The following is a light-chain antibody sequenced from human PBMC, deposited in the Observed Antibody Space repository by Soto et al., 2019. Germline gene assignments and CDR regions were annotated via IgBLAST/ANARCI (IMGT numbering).Light chain of an antibody. V-gene: IGKV3-11*01. CDR2: DPY. Sequence: DIVLTQSPGTLSLSPGDRATLSCRAGQSVSNHLAWYQQKPGQAPRLLMYDPYNRATGIPARFSGSGSGTDFTLTISSLEPEDSAVYYCQQHHIWLTFGGGTKVDI. CDR1: QSVSNH. CDR3: QQHHIWLT. J-gene: IGKJ4*01.